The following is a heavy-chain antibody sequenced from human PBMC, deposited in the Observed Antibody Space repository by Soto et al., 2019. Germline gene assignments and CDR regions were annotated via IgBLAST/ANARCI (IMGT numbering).Heavy chain of an antibody. D-gene: IGHD3-10*01. Sequence: QVQLVESGGGVVQPGRSLRLSCAASGFTFRNYGMHWVRQAPGKGLEWVAVLWYDGNNKHYADSVKGRFTIGRDNSKHTLYLQRNSLSAQDTAVNYLTLLRGCYSFDQWGQGTLVTVSS. CDR2: LWYDGNNK. CDR1: GFTFRNYG. CDR3: TLLRGCYSFDQ. V-gene: IGHV3-33*01. J-gene: IGHJ4*01.